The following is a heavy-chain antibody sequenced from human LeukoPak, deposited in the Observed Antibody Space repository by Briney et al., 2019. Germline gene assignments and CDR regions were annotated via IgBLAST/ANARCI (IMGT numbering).Heavy chain of an antibody. CDR1: GFTFGDYS. D-gene: IGHD5-24*01. Sequence: GSLRLSCAASGFTFGDYSMSWVRQVPGKGLEWLSGIGRVGYTYYADSVKGRFTISRDNSKNTVYLQMESLRAEDTAIYYCVKDRPCDGCMPMDAWGQGTTVTVSS. CDR2: IGRVGYT. CDR3: VKDRPCDGCMPMDA. J-gene: IGHJ6*02. V-gene: IGHV3-23*01.